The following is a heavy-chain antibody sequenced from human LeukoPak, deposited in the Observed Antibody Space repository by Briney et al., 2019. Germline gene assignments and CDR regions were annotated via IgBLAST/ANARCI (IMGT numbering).Heavy chain of an antibody. CDR1: GFIVSSYY. J-gene: IGHJ2*01. CDR3: ATRREVPLRWWSFDL. CDR2: IYRGGNT. D-gene: IGHD4-23*01. V-gene: IGHV3-53*01. Sequence: PGGSLRLSCAASGFIVSSYYLSWVRQAPGKGLEWLSVIYRGGNTYYSASVKGRFTISRAISKNTLYLQMTGLRDEDTAVYYCATRREVPLRWWSFDLWGRGTLVTVSS.